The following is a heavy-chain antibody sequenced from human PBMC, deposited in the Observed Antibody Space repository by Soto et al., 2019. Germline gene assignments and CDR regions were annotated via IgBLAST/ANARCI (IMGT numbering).Heavy chain of an antibody. CDR1: GYTFTSYG. V-gene: IGHV1-18*01. Sequence: QVHLVQSGAEVKKPGASVKVSCKASGYTFTSYGITWVRQAPGQGLERMGWISAHNGNTDYAQKLQGRVIVTRDTSKSTAYMELRSLRSDDTAVYYCARGRYGDYWGQGALVTVSS. CDR2: ISAHNGNT. CDR3: ARGRYGDY. J-gene: IGHJ4*02. D-gene: IGHD1-1*01.